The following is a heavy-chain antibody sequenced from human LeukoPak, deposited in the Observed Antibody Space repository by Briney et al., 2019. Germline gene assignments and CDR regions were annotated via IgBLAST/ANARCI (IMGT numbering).Heavy chain of an antibody. J-gene: IGHJ4*02. CDR3: AKDLGDYDFWSGYYATFGY. CDR1: GFTFSSYA. Sequence: GGSLRLSCAASGFTFSSYAMSWVRQAPGKELEWVSAISGSGGSTYYADSVKGRFTISRDNSKNTLYLQMNSLRAEDTAVYYCAKDLGDYDFWSGYYATFGYWGQGTLVTVSS. V-gene: IGHV3-23*01. D-gene: IGHD3-3*01. CDR2: ISGSGGST.